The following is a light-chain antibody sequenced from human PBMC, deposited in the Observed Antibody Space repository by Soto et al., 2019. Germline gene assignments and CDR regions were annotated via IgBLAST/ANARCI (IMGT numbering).Light chain of an antibody. V-gene: IGKV1-5*01. Sequence: DIQVTNSASALSASLGDRVTITCVAGQSISSWLAWYQQKPGKAPKLLIYDASSLESGVPSRFSGSGSGTEFTLTISRLQPEDFATYYCQQCYSTPFTFGPGTRLEIK. CDR2: DAS. CDR3: QQCYSTPFT. CDR1: QSISSW. J-gene: IGKJ5*01.